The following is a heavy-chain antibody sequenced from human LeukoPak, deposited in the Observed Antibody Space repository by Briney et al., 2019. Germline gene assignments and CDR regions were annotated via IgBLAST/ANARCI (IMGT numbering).Heavy chain of an antibody. Sequence: SVKVPCKASGGTFSSYAISWVRQAPGQGLEWMGGIIPIFGTTNYAQKFQGRVTISADESTNTAYMELSSLRSEDTAVYYCARDLVPYGSGNSMGDWGQGTLVTVSS. D-gene: IGHD3-10*01. CDR1: GGTFSSYA. CDR2: IIPIFGTT. V-gene: IGHV1-69*13. CDR3: ARDLVPYGSGNSMGD. J-gene: IGHJ4*02.